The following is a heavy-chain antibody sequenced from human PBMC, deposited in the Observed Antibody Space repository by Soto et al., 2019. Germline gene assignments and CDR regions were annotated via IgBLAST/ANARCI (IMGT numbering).Heavy chain of an antibody. CDR1: GFTFSSYA. CDR2: ISYDGSNK. CDR3: AKPAGLVIFYDSSGSNDAFDI. D-gene: IGHD3-22*01. V-gene: IGHV3-30-3*02. J-gene: IGHJ3*02. Sequence: GGSLRLSCAASGFTFSSYAMHWVRQAPGKGLEWVAVISYDGSNKYYADSVKGRFTISRDNSKNTLYLQMNSLRAEGTAVYYCAKPAGLVIFYDSSGSNDAFDIWGQGTMVTVSS.